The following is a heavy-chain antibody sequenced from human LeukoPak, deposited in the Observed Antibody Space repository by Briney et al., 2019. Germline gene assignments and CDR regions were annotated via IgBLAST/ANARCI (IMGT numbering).Heavy chain of an antibody. CDR3: ATLDHYDILTGSTQAVK. J-gene: IGHJ4*02. D-gene: IGHD3-9*01. Sequence: PGGSLRLSCATSGFTFSSYGMHWVRQAPGRGLEWVAFIRYDGSNKYYADSVKGRFTISRDDSKNTLYLQLNSLRSEDTAVYYCATLDHYDILTGSTQAVKWGQGTLVTVSS. V-gene: IGHV3-30*02. CDR1: GFTFSSYG. CDR2: IRYDGSNK.